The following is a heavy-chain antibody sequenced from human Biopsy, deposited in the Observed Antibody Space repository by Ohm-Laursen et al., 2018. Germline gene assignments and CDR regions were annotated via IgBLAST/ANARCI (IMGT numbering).Heavy chain of an antibody. J-gene: IGHJ6*02. Sequence: SLRLSCAASGFNFDSYAMTWVRQAPGRGLECVSVISGSGAYTYYADSVEGRFTISRDNSKNTVPLQMNSLRAEDTALYYCAKDCWERNLYYGGGVDVWGQGTTVTVSS. D-gene: IGHD4-23*01. CDR2: ISGSGAYT. V-gene: IGHV3-23*01. CDR1: GFNFDSYA. CDR3: AKDCWERNLYYGGGVDV.